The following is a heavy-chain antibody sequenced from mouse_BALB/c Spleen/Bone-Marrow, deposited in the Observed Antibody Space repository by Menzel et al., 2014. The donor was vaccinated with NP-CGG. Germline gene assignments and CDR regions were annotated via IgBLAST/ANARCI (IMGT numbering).Heavy chain of an antibody. D-gene: IGHD2-4*01. CDR3: ARKSYYDYDGRPWFAY. Sequence: EVKLMESGGGLVKPGGSLKLSCAASGFTFSSYAMSWVRQTPERRLEWVATISSGGSYTYYPDSVKGRFAISRDNAKNTLYLQVNNLRSEDTAMYSCARKSYYDYDGRPWFAYWGQGTLVAVSA. J-gene: IGHJ3*01. CDR1: GFTFSSYA. CDR2: ISSGGSYT. V-gene: IGHV5-9-3*01.